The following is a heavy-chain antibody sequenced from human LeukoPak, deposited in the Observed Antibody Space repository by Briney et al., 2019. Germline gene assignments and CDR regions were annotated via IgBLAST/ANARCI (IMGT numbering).Heavy chain of an antibody. CDR3: ATGPYYDFWNGSLDY. Sequence: SVKVSCKASGGNFSSYPISWVRQAPGQGLEWMGGIIPMFGTQNYAQKFQGRVTITTDESTSTAYMELSSLRSDDTAVYYGATGPYYDFWNGSLDYWGQGTLVTVSS. V-gene: IGHV1-69*05. CDR1: GGNFSSYP. CDR2: IIPMFGTQ. J-gene: IGHJ4*02. D-gene: IGHD3-3*01.